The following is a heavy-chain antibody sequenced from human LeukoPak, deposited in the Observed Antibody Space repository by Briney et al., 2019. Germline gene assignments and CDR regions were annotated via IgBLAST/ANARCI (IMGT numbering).Heavy chain of an antibody. CDR2: IYYSGST. J-gene: IGHJ4*02. CDR3: ARVGDYGGNDY. CDR1: GGSISSYY. Sequence: PSETLSLTCTVSGGSISSYYWSWIRQPPGKGLEWIGYIYYSGSTNYNPSLKSRVIISVDTSKNQFSLKLSSVTAADTAVYYCARVGDYGGNDYWGQGTLVTVSS. D-gene: IGHD4-23*01. V-gene: IGHV4-59*01.